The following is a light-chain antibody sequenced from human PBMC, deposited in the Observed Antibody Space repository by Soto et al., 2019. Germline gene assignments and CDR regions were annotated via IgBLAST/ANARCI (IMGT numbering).Light chain of an antibody. CDR3: IQGTHWRALT. J-gene: IGKJ4*01. V-gene: IGKV2-30*01. CDR2: KVS. CDR1: QSLVYSDGNTY. Sequence: DVVMTQSPLSLPVSLGQPASTSCRSSQSLVYSDGNTYLNWFQQRPGQSPRRLIYKVSNRDSGVPDRFSGSGSGTDFTLIISRVEAEDVGLYYCIQGTHWRALTFGGGIKVEIQ.